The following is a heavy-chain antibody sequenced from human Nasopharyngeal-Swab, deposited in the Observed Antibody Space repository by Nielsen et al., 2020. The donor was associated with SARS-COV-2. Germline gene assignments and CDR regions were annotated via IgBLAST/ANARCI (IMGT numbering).Heavy chain of an antibody. Sequence: SETLSLTCSVYGGSFSDFYWSWIRQSPGKGLEWIGEINHRGNTNSNPSLKSRVTMSVDTSKNHFSLTLTSVTAADTAVYFCARDGRPFSSQNWFDPWGQGTLVTVSS. CDR3: ARDGRPFSSQNWFDP. CDR2: INHRGNT. J-gene: IGHJ5*02. D-gene: IGHD2-2*01. CDR1: GGSFSDFY. V-gene: IGHV4-34*01.